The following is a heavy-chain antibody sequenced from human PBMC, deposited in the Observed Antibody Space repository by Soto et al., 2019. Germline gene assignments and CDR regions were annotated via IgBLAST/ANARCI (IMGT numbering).Heavy chain of an antibody. CDR3: AKGAWLDY. CDR1: GFTFSTFD. Sequence: PGGSLRLSCAASGFTFSTFDMSWVRQAPGKGLEWVSVIIGTDGSTYYADSVRGRFTISRDNSKNTLFLLMNSLRAEDTAVYFCAKGAWLDYWGQGTPVTASS. J-gene: IGHJ4*02. V-gene: IGHV3-23*01. CDR2: IIGTDGST.